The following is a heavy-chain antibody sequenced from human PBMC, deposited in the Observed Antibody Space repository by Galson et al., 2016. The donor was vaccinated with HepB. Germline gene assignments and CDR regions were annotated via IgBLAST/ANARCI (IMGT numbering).Heavy chain of an antibody. CDR2: ICGSCSTI. CDR1: GFTFSDYY. Sequence: SLRLSCAASGFTFSDYYMTWVRQAPGKGLEWVSYICGSCSTIYYTDSAKGRFTISRDNAKNSLYLQMNSLRAEDTAMYFCARVVVVGSTLESFDLWGQGTMVTVSS. J-gene: IGHJ3*01. V-gene: IGHV3-11*01. CDR3: ARVVVVGSTLESFDL. D-gene: IGHD2-15*01.